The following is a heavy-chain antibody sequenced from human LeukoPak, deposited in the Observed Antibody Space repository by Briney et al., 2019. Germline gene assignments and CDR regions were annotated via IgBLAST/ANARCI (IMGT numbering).Heavy chain of an antibody. CDR3: ARPNGLYGALYAFDI. CDR2: INPSGGST. Sequence: SVKVSCKASGYTFTSYYMHWVRQAPGQGLEWMGIINPSGGSTSYAQKFQGRVTMTRDTSTSTVYMELSSLRSEDTAVYYCARPNGLYGALYAFDIWGQGTMVTVSS. CDR1: GYTFTSYY. J-gene: IGHJ3*02. D-gene: IGHD4-17*01. V-gene: IGHV1-46*01.